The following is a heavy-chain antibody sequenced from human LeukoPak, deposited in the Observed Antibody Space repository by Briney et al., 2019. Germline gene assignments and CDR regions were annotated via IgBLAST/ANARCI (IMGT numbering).Heavy chain of an antibody. CDR2: NYISGSP. CDR3: AGSRIGYNLARDY. V-gene: IGHV4-61*02. CDR1: GGSISSGTYY. J-gene: IGHJ4*02. Sequence: PSETLSLTCTVSGGSISSGTYYWSWIRQAAGKGLEWIWRNYISGSPNYTPALKSRVTISLYTAQNQFSMKLRSVTAAETAVYYCAGSRIGYNLARDYWGQGTLVTVSS. D-gene: IGHD5-24*01.